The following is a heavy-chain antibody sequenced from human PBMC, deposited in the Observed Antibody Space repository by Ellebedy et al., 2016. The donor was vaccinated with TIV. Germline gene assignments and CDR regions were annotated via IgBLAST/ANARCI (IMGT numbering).Heavy chain of an antibody. CDR3: ARQGRSRFSSFDY. CDR2: IYYSGST. Sequence: MPSETLSLTCTVSGGAISSYYWSWIRQPPGKGLEWIGYIYYSGSTNYNTTLKSRVTISVDTSKNQFSLKLSSVTAPSTAVYYCARQGRSRFSSFDYWGQGTLVTVSS. D-gene: IGHD2-15*01. CDR1: GGAISSYY. J-gene: IGHJ4*02. V-gene: IGHV4-59*08.